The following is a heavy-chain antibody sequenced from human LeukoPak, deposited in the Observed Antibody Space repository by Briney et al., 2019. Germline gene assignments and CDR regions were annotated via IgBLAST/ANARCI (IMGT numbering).Heavy chain of an antibody. Sequence: ASVKVSCKASGGTFSSYAISWVRQAPGQGLEWMGGIIPIFGTANYAQKFQGRVTITTDESTSTAYMELSSLRSEDTAVYYCARGGGIAARPGYFDLWGRGTLVTVSS. CDR3: ARGGGIAARPGYFDL. V-gene: IGHV1-69*05. J-gene: IGHJ2*01. D-gene: IGHD6-6*01. CDR1: GGTFSSYA. CDR2: IIPIFGTA.